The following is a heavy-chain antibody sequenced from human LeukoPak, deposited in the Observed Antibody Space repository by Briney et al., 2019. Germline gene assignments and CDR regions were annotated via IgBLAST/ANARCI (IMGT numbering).Heavy chain of an antibody. V-gene: IGHV3-23*01. Sequence: PGGSLRLSCAASGFTFSSYAMSWVRQAPGKGLEWVSALSGSGGSTYYADSVKGRFTISRDNSKNTLYLQMNSLRAEDTAVYYCAKNEGRSIAVAGTYFDYWGQGTLVTVSS. CDR1: GFTFSSYA. J-gene: IGHJ4*02. D-gene: IGHD6-19*01. CDR3: AKNEGRSIAVAGTYFDY. CDR2: LSGSGGST.